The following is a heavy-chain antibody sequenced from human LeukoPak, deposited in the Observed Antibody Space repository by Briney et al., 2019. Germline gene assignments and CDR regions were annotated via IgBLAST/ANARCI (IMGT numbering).Heavy chain of an antibody. D-gene: IGHD3-10*01. CDR3: ATYYYASGSSD. CDR2: ISTHSTYT. Sequence: GGSLRLSCAASGFIFSDYSMSWIRQAPGKGLEWVSFISTHSTYTHYADSVRGRFTISRDNAKNSLYLQMNSLRAEDTAVYYCATYYYASGSSDWGQGTLVTVSS. CDR1: GFIFSDYS. J-gene: IGHJ4*02. V-gene: IGHV3-11*03.